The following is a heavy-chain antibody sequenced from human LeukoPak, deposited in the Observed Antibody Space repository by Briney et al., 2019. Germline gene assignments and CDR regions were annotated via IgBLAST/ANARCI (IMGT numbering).Heavy chain of an antibody. CDR3: AKRFCSATRCFHFDY. CDR2: ISASGDNT. J-gene: IGHJ4*02. V-gene: IGHV3-23*01. Sequence: GGSLRLSCAASGLTFASYDMSWVRQAPGKGLEWVSTISASGDNTYYAGSVKGRFTISRDNSKNTLYLQMDSLRAEDTAVYYCAKRFCSATRCFHFDYWGQGTLVTVSS. CDR1: GLTFASYD. D-gene: IGHD2-2*01.